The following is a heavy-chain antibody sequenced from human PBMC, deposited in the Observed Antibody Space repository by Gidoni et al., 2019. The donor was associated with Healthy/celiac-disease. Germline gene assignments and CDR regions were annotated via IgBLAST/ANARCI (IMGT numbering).Heavy chain of an antibody. CDR2: ITHSGST. CDR1: GGSFSGYY. J-gene: IGHJ5*02. V-gene: IGHV4-34*01. D-gene: IGHD4-17*01. CDR3: ARRRGYGRGRFDP. Sequence: QLQLQQCGAGLLKPSETLSLTSAVDGGSFSGYYWSWCRQPPGEGLEWIGEITHSGSTNYNPSLKSRVTISVDTSKNQFSLKLSSVTAADTAVYYCARRRGYGRGRFDPWGQGTLVTVSS.